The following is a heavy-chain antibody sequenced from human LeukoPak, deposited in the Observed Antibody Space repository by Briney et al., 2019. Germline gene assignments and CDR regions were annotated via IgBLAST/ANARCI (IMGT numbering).Heavy chain of an antibody. CDR2: INNNGGRT. Sequence: GGSLRLSCSASGFTFSTYAMRWVRQAPGKGLEYVSTINNNGGRTYYADSVRGRFTISRDNSKNTLYLQMSSLRTDDTAVYYCVKEWQAETWGQGTMVTVSS. D-gene: IGHD1-14*01. V-gene: IGHV3-64D*06. CDR1: GFTFSTYA. J-gene: IGHJ3*01. CDR3: VKEWQAET.